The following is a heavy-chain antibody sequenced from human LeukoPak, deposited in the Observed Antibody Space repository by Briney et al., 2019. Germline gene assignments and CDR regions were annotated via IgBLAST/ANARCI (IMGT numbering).Heavy chain of an antibody. CDR1: GYTLTSYG. D-gene: IGHD3-22*01. CDR2: ISAYNGNT. J-gene: IGHJ4*02. V-gene: IGHV1-18*01. Sequence: ASVKVSCKASGYTLTSYGISWVQQAPGQWLEWVGWISAYNGNTNYAQKLQGRVTMTTNTSTSTAYMELRSLRSDDTAVYYCARVGPTMIVTGGVYWGQGTLVTVSS. CDR3: ARVGPTMIVTGGVY.